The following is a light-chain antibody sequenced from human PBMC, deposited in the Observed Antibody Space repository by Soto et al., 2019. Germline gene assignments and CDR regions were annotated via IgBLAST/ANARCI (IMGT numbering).Light chain of an antibody. Sequence: EIVLTQSPATLSLSPGERGTLSCRASQSVGSKLAWFQQKPGQAPRLLIYDASNRATGIPARFSASGSGTDFTVTISSLEPEDFAVYYCQQRSNWPITFGQGTRLEIK. V-gene: IGKV3-11*01. J-gene: IGKJ5*01. CDR3: QQRSNWPIT. CDR2: DAS. CDR1: QSVGSK.